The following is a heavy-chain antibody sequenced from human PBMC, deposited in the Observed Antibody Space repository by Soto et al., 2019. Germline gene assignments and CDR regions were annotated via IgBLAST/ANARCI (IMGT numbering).Heavy chain of an antibody. CDR1: GFTFSTYV. V-gene: IGHV3-23*01. Sequence: EVQLLESGGGLVQPGGSLRVSCAASGFTFSTYVMSWVRQAPGKGLEWISAITGDSGDTYDADSVKGRFTISRDNTKNTLYLHMYSLTAADTAVYFCAKGSSDTRPYYFDSWGQGTLVTVSS. J-gene: IGHJ4*02. CDR2: ITGDSGDT. D-gene: IGHD3-22*01. CDR3: AKGSSDTRPYYFDS.